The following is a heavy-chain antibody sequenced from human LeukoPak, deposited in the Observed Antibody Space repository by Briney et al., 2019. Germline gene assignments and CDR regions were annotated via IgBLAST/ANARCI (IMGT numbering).Heavy chain of an antibody. CDR3: AKDQPWGVANY. V-gene: IGHV3-74*01. J-gene: IGHJ4*02. CDR1: GFTFSNYY. D-gene: IGHD3-10*01. CDR2: INSDGSST. Sequence: PGRSLRLSCAASGFTFSNYYMHWVGQVPGKGLVWVSRINSDGSSTTYADSVKGRFTISRDNAKNTLYLQMNSLRGEDTAVYYCAKDQPWGVANYWGQGTRVTVSS.